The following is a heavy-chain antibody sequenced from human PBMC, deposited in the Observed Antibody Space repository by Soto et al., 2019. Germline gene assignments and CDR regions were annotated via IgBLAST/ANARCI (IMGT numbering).Heavy chain of an antibody. Sequence: GGSLRLSCAASGFTFSSYCMHWVRQAPGKGLVWVSRINSDGSSTSYADSVKGRFTISRDNAKNTLYLQMNSLRAEDTAVYYCAREYSNAYYYYYVMDVWGQGTTVTVSS. CDR3: AREYSNAYYYYYVMDV. D-gene: IGHD4-4*01. V-gene: IGHV3-74*01. J-gene: IGHJ6*02. CDR1: GFTFSSYC. CDR2: INSDGSST.